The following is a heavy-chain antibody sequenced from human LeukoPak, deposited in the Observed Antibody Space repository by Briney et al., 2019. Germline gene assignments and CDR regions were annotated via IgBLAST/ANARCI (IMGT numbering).Heavy chain of an antibody. CDR3: ARGRSGYYYMDV. V-gene: IGHV4-4*07. J-gene: IGHJ6*03. D-gene: IGHD3-10*01. Sequence: PSETLSLTCTVSGGSISSDYWSWIRQPAGKGLEWIGRISTSGSTNYDPSLKSRVTTSVDTSKNQFSLNLSSVTAADTAVYYCARGRSGYYYMDVGGKGTTVTVSS. CDR2: ISTSGST. CDR1: GGSISSDY.